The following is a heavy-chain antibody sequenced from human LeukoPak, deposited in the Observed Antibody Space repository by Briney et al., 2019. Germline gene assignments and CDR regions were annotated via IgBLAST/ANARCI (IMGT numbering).Heavy chain of an antibody. D-gene: IGHD6-19*01. CDR3: ARDYMRSGLNYYYYYGMDV. CDR2: ISSNGGST. Sequence: GGSLRLSCAASGFTFSRYAMHWVRQAPGKGLEYVSAISSNGGSTYYANSVKGRFTVSRDNSKNTLYLQMNSLRAEDTAVYYCARDYMRSGLNYYYYYGMDVWGQGTTVTVSS. V-gene: IGHV3-64*01. J-gene: IGHJ6*02. CDR1: GFTFSRYA.